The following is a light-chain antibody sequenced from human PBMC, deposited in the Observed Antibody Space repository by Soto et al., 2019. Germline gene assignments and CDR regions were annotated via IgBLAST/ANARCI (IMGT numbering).Light chain of an antibody. Sequence: QSVLTQPPSVSGAPGQRVTISCTGSTSNIGAGYDVHWYQQKDPRAAHKLLIYADSNRPSGAPDLFSASKSGTSATLAITGLQAEEEADYYYQSYDYTRRGFGGVFGGGTKLTVL. CDR1: TSNIGAGYD. CDR2: ADS. J-gene: IGLJ3*02. CDR3: QSYDYTRRGFGGV. V-gene: IGLV1-40*01.